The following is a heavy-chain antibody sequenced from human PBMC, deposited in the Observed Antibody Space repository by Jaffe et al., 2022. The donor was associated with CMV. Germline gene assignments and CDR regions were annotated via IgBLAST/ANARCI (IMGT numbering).Heavy chain of an antibody. V-gene: IGHV5-10-1*03. CDR2: IDPSDSYT. D-gene: IGHD6-13*01. CDR3: ARPGVDIAAAGSDFDY. CDR1: GYSFTSYW. J-gene: IGHJ4*02. Sequence: EVQLVQSGAEVKKPGESLRISCKGSGYSFTSYWISWVRQMPGKGLEWMGRIDPSDSYTNYSPSFQGHVTISADKSISTAYLQWSSLKASDTAMYYCARPGVDIAAAGSDFDYWGQGTLVTVSS.